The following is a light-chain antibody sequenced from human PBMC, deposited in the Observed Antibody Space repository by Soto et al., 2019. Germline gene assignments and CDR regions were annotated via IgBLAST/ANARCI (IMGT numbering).Light chain of an antibody. CDR3: QQYGSSPEIS. CDR2: GAS. CDR1: QTISDNY. Sequence: DIVLTQSPGTLSLSPGERATLSCRASQTISDNYLAWYQQKPGQSPRLLISGASIRAPGIPDRFSGSGSETAFTLTISRLEPEDFVFYYCQQYGSSPEISFGSGTKVDIK. J-gene: IGKJ3*01. V-gene: IGKV3-20*01.